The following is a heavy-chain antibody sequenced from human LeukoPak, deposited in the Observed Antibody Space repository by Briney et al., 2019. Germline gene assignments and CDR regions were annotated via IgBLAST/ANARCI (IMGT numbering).Heavy chain of an antibody. CDR1: GFSFSSYE. Sequence: PGGSLRLSCAASGFSFSSYEMNWVRQAPGKGPAWVSYISSSGSAIYYADSVKGRFTISRDNSKNTLYLQMNSLRVEDTAVYYCAREGSLVVVVAASQGAFNIWGQGTMVTVSS. D-gene: IGHD2-15*01. J-gene: IGHJ3*02. CDR2: ISSSGSAI. CDR3: AREGSLVVVVAASQGAFNI. V-gene: IGHV3-48*03.